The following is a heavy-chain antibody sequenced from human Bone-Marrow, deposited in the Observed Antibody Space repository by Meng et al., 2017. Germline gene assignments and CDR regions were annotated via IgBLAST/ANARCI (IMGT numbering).Heavy chain of an antibody. CDR3: ARGTQYGGNY. D-gene: IGHD4-23*01. Sequence: GESLKISCAASGFTFSSYSMNWVRQAPGKGLEWVSSISSSSSYIYYADSVKGRFTISRDNAKNSLYLQMNSLRAEDTAVYYCARGTQYGGNYWGQGTLVTVSS. V-gene: IGHV3-21*01. CDR2: ISSSSSYI. J-gene: IGHJ4*02. CDR1: GFTFSSYS.